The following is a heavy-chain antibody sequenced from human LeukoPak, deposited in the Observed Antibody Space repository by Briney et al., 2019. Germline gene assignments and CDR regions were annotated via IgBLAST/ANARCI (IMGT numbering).Heavy chain of an antibody. V-gene: IGHV1-18*01. CDR1: GYTFTSYG. Sequence: ASVKVSCKASGYTFTSYGISWVRQAPGRGLEWMGWISAYNGNTNYAQKLQGRVTMTTDTSTSTAYMELRSLRSDDTAVYYCARDFDYGDPFDYWGQGTLVTVSS. D-gene: IGHD4-17*01. J-gene: IGHJ4*02. CDR2: ISAYNGNT. CDR3: ARDFDYGDPFDY.